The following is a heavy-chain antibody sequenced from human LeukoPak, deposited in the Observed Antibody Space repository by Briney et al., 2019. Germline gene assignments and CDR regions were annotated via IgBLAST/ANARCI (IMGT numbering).Heavy chain of an antibody. CDR2: IYTSGST. CDR1: GGSISSYY. Sequence: SETLSLTCTVSGGSISSYYWNWIRQPPGKGLEWIGYIYTSGSTNYNPSLKSRVTISVDTSKNQFSLKLSSVTAADTAVYYCASGGNLDYWGQGTLVTVSS. V-gene: IGHV4-4*08. D-gene: IGHD4-23*01. J-gene: IGHJ4*02. CDR3: ASGGNLDY.